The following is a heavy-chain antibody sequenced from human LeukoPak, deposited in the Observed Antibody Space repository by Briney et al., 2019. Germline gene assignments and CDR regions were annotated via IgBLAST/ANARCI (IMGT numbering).Heavy chain of an antibody. V-gene: IGHV4-59*08. CDR3: ARYVSSSSRAFDY. CDR2: IYYSGST. J-gene: IGHJ4*02. Sequence: TSETLSLTCTVSGGSISSYYWSWIRQPPGKGLEWIGYIYYSGSTNYNPSLKSRVTISVDTSKNQFSLKLSSVTAADTAVYYCARYVSSSSRAFDYWGQGTLVTVSS. CDR1: GGSISSYY. D-gene: IGHD6-6*01.